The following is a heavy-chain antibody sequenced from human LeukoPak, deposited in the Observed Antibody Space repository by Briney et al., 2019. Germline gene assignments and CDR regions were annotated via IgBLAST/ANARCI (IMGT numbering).Heavy chain of an antibody. CDR3: AKDGSSGDRYFDY. CDR1: GFTVSSNY. D-gene: IGHD1-26*01. V-gene: IGHV3-53*01. CDR2: VYSGGST. Sequence: GGSLRLSCAASGFTVSSNYMSWVRQAPGKGLEWVSVVYSGGSTYYADSVKGRFTISRDNSKNTLYLQMNSLRAEDTAVYYCAKDGSSGDRYFDYWGQGTLVTVSS. J-gene: IGHJ4*02.